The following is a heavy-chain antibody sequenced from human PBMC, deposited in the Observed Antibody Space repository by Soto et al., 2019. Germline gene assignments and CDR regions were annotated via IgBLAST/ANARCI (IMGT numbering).Heavy chain of an antibody. J-gene: IGHJ6*03. D-gene: IGHD5-12*01. CDR3: ARESGGATATLDYYYFYMDV. CDR1: GDSFNDYY. Sequence: QVQLVQSGAEVRKPGASVTVSCRSSGDSFNDYYIHWVRQAPGQGFEWKGWINPNGGVTKYAQKFQGGVSMTRDTSIRTVYMQLSRLRSDDTAVYYCARESGGATATLDYYYFYMDVWGTGTMVTVSS. CDR2: INPNGGVT. V-gene: IGHV1-2*02.